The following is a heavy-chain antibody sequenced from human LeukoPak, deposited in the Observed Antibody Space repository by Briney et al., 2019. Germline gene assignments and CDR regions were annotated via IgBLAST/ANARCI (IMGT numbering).Heavy chain of an antibody. V-gene: IGHV4-59*01. Sequence: SETLSLTCAVYGGSFSGYYWSWIRQPPGKGLEWIGYIYYSGSTNYNPSLKSRVTISVDTSKNQFSLKLSSVTAADTAVYYCARAPPPYYYDSSEPFDIWGQGTTVTVSS. CDR1: GGSFSGYY. CDR2: IYYSGST. J-gene: IGHJ3*02. CDR3: ARAPPPYYYDSSEPFDI. D-gene: IGHD3-22*01.